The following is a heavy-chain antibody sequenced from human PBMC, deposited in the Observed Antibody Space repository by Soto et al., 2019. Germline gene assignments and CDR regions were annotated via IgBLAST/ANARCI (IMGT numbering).Heavy chain of an antibody. Sequence: QVQLVQSGAEVKKPGSSVKVSCKASGGTSSSYAISWVRQAPGQGLEWMGGIIPIFGTADYAQKFQGRVTITADESTSRAYMELSSLRSEDTAVYYCASHSSLRGYCISTSCYGYYYGMDVWGQGTTVTVSS. CDR1: GGTSSSYA. CDR2: IIPIFGTA. J-gene: IGHJ6*02. D-gene: IGHD2-2*01. CDR3: ASHSSLRGYCISTSCYGYYYGMDV. V-gene: IGHV1-69*12.